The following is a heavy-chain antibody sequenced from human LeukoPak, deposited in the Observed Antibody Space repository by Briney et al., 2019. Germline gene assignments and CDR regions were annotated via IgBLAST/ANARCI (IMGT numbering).Heavy chain of an antibody. Sequence: GGSLRLSCAVSGITLSNYAMSWVRQAPGKGLEWVAGISGSGGGTNYADSVKGRFTISRDNPKNTLYLQMNNLRADDTAVYFCAKRGVVIRVILVGFHKEAYYFDSWGQGALVTVSS. D-gene: IGHD3-22*01. CDR3: AKRGVVIRVILVGFHKEAYYFDS. CDR1: GITLSNYA. J-gene: IGHJ4*02. CDR2: ISGSGGGT. V-gene: IGHV3-23*01.